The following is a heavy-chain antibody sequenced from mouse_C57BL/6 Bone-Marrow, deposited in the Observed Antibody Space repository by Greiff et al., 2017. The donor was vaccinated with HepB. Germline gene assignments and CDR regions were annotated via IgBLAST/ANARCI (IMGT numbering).Heavy chain of an antibody. D-gene: IGHD4-1*01. J-gene: IGHJ2*01. CDR1: GYTFTDYY. CDR3: ARLLTGNY. CDR2: INPNNGGT. Sequence: VQLQQSGPELVKPGASVKISCKASGYTFTDYYMNWVKQSHGKSLEWIGDINPNNGGTSYNQKFKGKATLTVDKSSSTAYMELRSLTSEDSAVYYCARLLTGNYWGQGTTLTVSS. V-gene: IGHV1-26*01.